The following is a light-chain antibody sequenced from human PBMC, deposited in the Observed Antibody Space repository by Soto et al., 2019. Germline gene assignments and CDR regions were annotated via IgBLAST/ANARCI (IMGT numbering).Light chain of an antibody. V-gene: IGKV1-5*01. CDR3: QQYNSYST. CDR2: DAS. CDR1: QSISEW. J-gene: IGKJ5*01. Sequence: QMAPSPSTMYAYVGDRVATTCRASQSISEWLAWYQQKPGKAPQLLIYDASSLESGVSSRFSGSGSGTDFTLTISSLQPDDVATYYCQQYNSYSTFGQGTQVEIK.